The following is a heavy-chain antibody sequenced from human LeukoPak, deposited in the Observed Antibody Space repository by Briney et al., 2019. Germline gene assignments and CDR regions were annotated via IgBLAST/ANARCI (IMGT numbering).Heavy chain of an antibody. J-gene: IGHJ4*02. V-gene: IGHV4-34*01. CDR2: INHSGST. CDR1: GGSFRGYY. Sequence: TAETLSLTCAVYGGSFRGYYWSWIRQPPGKGREWIGEINHSGSTNYNPSLKSRVTISLDTSMKKFSLKLNSVTAADTAVYYCASTERCSTTCPLDYWGQGTLVTVSS. CDR3: ASTERCSTTCPLDY. D-gene: IGHD2-2*01.